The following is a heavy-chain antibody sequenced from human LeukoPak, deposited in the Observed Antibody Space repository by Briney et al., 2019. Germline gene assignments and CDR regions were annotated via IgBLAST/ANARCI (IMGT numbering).Heavy chain of an antibody. CDR1: GFIFSSYS. V-gene: IGHV3-21*01. CDR2: ISSSSSYI. Sequence: PGGSLRLSCAASGFIFSSYSMNWVRQAPGKGLEWVSSISSSSSYIYYADSVKGRFTISRDNAKNSLYLQMNSLRAEDTAVYYCARAVRDILTGYYLDYWGQGTLVTVSS. CDR3: ARAVRDILTGYYLDY. J-gene: IGHJ4*02. D-gene: IGHD3-9*01.